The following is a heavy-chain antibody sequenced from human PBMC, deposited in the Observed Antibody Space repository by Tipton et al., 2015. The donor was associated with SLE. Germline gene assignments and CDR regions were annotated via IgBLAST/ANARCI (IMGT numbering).Heavy chain of an antibody. J-gene: IGHJ4*02. CDR2: IYHNGSP. D-gene: IGHD3-22*01. CDR1: PYSLSGGYY. V-gene: IGHV4-38-2*01. Sequence: TLSLTCGVSPYSLSGGYYWAWIRQPPGKGLEWIGNIYHNGSPYYNPSLKTRVSMTVDASRDQFSLRLTSVTAADTAVYYCARANYFDSSGYYFDSWGQGTLVTVSS. CDR3: ARANYFDSSGYYFDS.